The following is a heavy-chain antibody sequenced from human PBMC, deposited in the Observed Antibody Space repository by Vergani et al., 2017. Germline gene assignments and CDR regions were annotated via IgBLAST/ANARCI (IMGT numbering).Heavy chain of an antibody. J-gene: IGHJ4*02. Sequence: QLQLQESGPGLVKPSETLSLSCRVSGDSISRSHYYWGWIRQSPGRGLEWIGSVYQSGNTFYNPSFKSRVTISVDTSNDQFSLRLASMAAADTAMYFCARQSAMIISQGHFDYWGQGVLVTVSS. CDR1: GDSISRSHYY. CDR3: ARQSAMIISQGHFDY. D-gene: IGHD5-18*01. V-gene: IGHV4-39*01. CDR2: VYQSGNT.